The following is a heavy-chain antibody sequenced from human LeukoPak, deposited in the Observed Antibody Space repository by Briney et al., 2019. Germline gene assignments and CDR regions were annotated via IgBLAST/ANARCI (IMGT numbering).Heavy chain of an antibody. CDR3: ARASGEWFGELLYFDY. CDR2: ISYDGSNK. Sequence: PGGSLRLSCAASGFTFSSYAMHWVRQAPGKGLEWVAVISYDGSNKYYADSVKGRFTISRDNSKNTLYLQMNSLRAEDTAVYYCARASGEWFGELLYFDYWGQGTLVTVSS. V-gene: IGHV3-30-3*01. J-gene: IGHJ4*02. D-gene: IGHD3-10*01. CDR1: GFTFSSYA.